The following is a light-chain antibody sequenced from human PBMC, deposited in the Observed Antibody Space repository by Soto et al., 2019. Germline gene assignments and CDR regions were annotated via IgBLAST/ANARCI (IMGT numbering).Light chain of an antibody. J-gene: IGLJ1*01. CDR2: EVN. Sequence: QSVLTQPASVSGSPGQSITISCTGTSSDIGTYNLVSWYQQHPGKAPKLMIYEVNKRPSGVSDRFSGSKSGNTASLTISGRQAEDEADYYCCSYAGGSTLDVFGTGTKLTVL. V-gene: IGLV2-23*02. CDR3: CSYAGGSTLDV. CDR1: SSDIGTYNL.